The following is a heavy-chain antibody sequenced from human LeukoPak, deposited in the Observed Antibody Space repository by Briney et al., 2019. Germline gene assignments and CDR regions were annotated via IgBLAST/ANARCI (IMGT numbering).Heavy chain of an antibody. D-gene: IGHD2-2*01. CDR2: INAYNGNT. J-gene: IGHJ5*02. CDR1: GYTFTSYG. V-gene: IGHV1-18*01. CDR3: ARDVSSTSSWWFDP. Sequence: ASVKVSCKASGYTFTSYGISWVRQAPGQGLEWMGWINAYNGNTNYAQKFQGRVTMTRDMSTRTDYMELSSLRYEDTAVYYCARDVSSTSSWWFDPWGQGTLVIVSS.